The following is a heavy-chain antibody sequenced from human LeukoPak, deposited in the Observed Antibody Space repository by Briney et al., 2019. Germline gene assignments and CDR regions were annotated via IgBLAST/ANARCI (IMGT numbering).Heavy chain of an antibody. J-gene: IGHJ5*02. CDR1: GFPFNNYW. CDR2: INTDGRTT. V-gene: IGHV3-74*01. D-gene: IGHD6-19*01. Sequence: PGGSLRLSCAASGFPFNNYWMHWVRQAPGKGLVWVSSINTDGRTTRYAASVQGRFTISRDNAKNTLYLQMNSLRVDDTAVYYCARAGASGWYAAGWFDPSGQGTLVTVSS. CDR3: ARAGASGWYAAGWFDP.